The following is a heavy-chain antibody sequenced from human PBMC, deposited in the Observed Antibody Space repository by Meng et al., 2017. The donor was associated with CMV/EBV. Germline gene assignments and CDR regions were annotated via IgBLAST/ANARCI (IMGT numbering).Heavy chain of an antibody. Sequence: RSRSLPCPVSGGSCSSVGYNWHWIRQHPGKGVEWIGYIYYSGSTYYNPSLKSRVTISVDTSKNQFSLKLSSVTAADTAVYYCARDVYWGQGTLVTVSS. CDR1: GGSCSSVGYN. V-gene: IGHV4-31*03. CDR2: IYYSGST. CDR3: ARDVY. J-gene: IGHJ4*02.